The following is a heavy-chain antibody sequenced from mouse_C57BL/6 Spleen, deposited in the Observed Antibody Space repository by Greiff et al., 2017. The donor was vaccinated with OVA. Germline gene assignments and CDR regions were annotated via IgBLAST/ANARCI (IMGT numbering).Heavy chain of an antibody. J-gene: IGHJ1*03. D-gene: IGHD1-1*02. V-gene: IGHV14-2*01. Sequence: EVHLVESGAELVKPGASVKLSCTASGFNIKDYYMHWVKQRTEQGLEWIGRIDPEDGETKYAPKFPGKATITADTSSNTAYLQLSSLTSEDTAVYYCASHGPFYWYFDVWGTGTTVTVSS. CDR1: GFNIKDYY. CDR2: IDPEDGET. CDR3: ASHGPFYWYFDV.